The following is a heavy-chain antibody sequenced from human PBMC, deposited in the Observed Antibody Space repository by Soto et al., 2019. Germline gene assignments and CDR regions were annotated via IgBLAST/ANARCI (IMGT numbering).Heavy chain of an antibody. CDR3: ARVWAIAARRGNWFDP. J-gene: IGHJ5*02. V-gene: IGHV4-34*01. CDR2: INHSGST. CDR1: GGSFSGYY. D-gene: IGHD6-6*01. Sequence: QVQLQQWGAGLLKPSETLSLTCAVYGGSFSGYYWSWIGQPPGKGLAWIGEINHSGSTNYNPSLKSRVTISVDTSKNQFSLKLSSVTAADTAVYYCARVWAIAARRGNWFDPWGQGTLVTVSS.